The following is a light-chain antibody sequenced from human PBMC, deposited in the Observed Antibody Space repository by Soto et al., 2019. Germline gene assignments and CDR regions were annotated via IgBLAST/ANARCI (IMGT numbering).Light chain of an antibody. V-gene: IGLV2-8*01. CDR3: SSYAGSNIFGV. CDR1: SSDVGGYNY. J-gene: IGLJ1*01. CDR2: EVS. Sequence: QSALTQPPSASGSPGQPFTISCTGTSSDVGGYNYVSWYQQHPGKAPKLIIYEVSKRPSGVPDRFSGSKSGNTASLTVSGLQAEDEADYYCSSYAGSNIFGVFGTGTKLTVL.